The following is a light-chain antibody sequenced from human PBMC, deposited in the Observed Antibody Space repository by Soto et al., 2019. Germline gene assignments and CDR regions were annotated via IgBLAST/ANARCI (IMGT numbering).Light chain of an antibody. Sequence: QSVLTQPPSVSGAPGQRVTISCTGSRSNIGAGYEVHWYQQTPGTAPQLLIYGNNNRPSGVPDRFSGSKSNTSASLAIAGLQAEDEADYYCLSYDNRLSGWVFSGGTKLTVL. CDR3: LSYDNRLSGWV. CDR1: RSNIGAGYE. J-gene: IGLJ3*02. V-gene: IGLV1-40*01. CDR2: GNN.